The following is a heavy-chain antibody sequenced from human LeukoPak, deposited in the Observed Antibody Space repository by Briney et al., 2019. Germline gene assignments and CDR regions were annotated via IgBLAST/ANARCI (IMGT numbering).Heavy chain of an antibody. CDR2: ISYDGSNK. Sequence: GRSLRLSCAASGFTFSSYGMHWVRQAPGKGLEWVAVISYDGSNKYYADSVKGRFTISRDNSKNTLYLQMNSLRAEDTAVYYCAKDRTHVGATGFDYWGQGTLVTVSS. D-gene: IGHD1-26*01. J-gene: IGHJ4*02. CDR3: AKDRTHVGATGFDY. V-gene: IGHV3-30*18. CDR1: GFTFSSYG.